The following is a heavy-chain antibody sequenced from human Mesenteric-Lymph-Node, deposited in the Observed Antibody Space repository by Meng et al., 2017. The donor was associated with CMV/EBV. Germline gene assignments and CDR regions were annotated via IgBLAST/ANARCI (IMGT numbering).Heavy chain of an antibody. Sequence: TFSSYSMNWVRQAPGKGLEWVSSISSSSSYIYYADSVKGRFTISRDNAKNSLYLQMNSLRAEDTAVYYCARVGYYDSSGLRYHPFDYWGQGTLVTVSS. CDR2: ISSSSSYI. J-gene: IGHJ4*02. CDR3: ARVGYYDSSGLRYHPFDY. V-gene: IGHV3-21*01. D-gene: IGHD3-22*01. CDR1: TFSSYS.